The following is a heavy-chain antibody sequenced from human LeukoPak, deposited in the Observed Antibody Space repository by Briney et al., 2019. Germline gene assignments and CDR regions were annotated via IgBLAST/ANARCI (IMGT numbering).Heavy chain of an antibody. J-gene: IGHJ4*02. CDR2: IHYSGST. Sequence: SETLSLTCTVSGGPITNYYWSWIRQPPGKGLEWIGYIHYSGSTKYKSSLKSRVTISVDTSKNQFSLKLSSVTAADTAVYYCARGYSYGYYFDYWGQGTLVTVSS. V-gene: IGHV4-59*12. CDR1: GGPITNYY. CDR3: ARGYSYGYYFDY. D-gene: IGHD5-18*01.